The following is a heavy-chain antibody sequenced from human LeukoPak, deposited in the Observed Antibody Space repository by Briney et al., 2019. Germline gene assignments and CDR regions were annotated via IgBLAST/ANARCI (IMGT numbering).Heavy chain of an antibody. CDR2: IYYSGST. Sequence: SETLSLTCTVSGGSVSSGSYYWSWIWQSPGKGLEWIGYIYYSGSTNYNPSLKSRVTISVDTSKNQFSLKLSSVTAADTAVYYCARAIQGYSYGMDVWGQGTTVTVSS. J-gene: IGHJ6*02. V-gene: IGHV4-61*01. CDR1: GGSVSSGSYY. CDR3: ARAIQGYSYGMDV. D-gene: IGHD3-22*01.